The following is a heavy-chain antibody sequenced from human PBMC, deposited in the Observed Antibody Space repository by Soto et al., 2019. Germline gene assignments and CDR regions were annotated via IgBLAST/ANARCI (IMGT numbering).Heavy chain of an antibody. D-gene: IGHD3-22*01. Sequence: PSETLSLTCTVSGGSISSYYWSWIRQPPGKGLEWIGYIYYSGSTNYNPSLKSRVTISVDTSKNQFSLKLSSVTAADTAVYYCAXGGYYDSSGYSGDAFDIWGQGTMVTVSS. CDR2: IYYSGST. CDR1: GGSISSYY. CDR3: AXGGYYDSSGYSGDAFDI. V-gene: IGHV4-59*01. J-gene: IGHJ3*02.